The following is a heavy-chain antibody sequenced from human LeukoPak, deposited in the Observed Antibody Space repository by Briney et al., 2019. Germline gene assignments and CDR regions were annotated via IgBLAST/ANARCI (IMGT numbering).Heavy chain of an antibody. CDR1: ASTLSDYY. V-gene: IGHV3-11*06. Sequence: PGRSLTLSCPPAASTLSDYYMSWIRQAPREGLGWVSFIISSSSYTNYADSVKGRFTISRDNAKNSLYLQMNSLRAEDTAVYYCARGTYCSGGSCYFDYWGQGTLVTVSS. CDR2: IISSSSYT. J-gene: IGHJ4*02. CDR3: ARGTYCSGGSCYFDY. D-gene: IGHD2-15*01.